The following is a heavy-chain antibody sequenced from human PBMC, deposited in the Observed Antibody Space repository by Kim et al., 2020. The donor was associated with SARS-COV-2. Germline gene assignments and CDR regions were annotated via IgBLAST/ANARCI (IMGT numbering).Heavy chain of an antibody. CDR1: GFTFSSYG. CDR3: AKDVGISVVGATSFDY. V-gene: IGHV3-30*18. J-gene: IGHJ4*02. Sequence: GGSLRLSCAASGFTFSSYGMHWVRQAPGKGLEWVAVISYDGSNKYYADSVKGRFTISRDNSKNTLYLQMNSLRAEDTAVYYCAKDVGISVVGATSFDYWGQGTLVTVSS. CDR2: ISYDGSNK. D-gene: IGHD1-26*01.